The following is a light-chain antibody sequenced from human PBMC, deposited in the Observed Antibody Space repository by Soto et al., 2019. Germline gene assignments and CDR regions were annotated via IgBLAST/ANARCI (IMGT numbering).Light chain of an antibody. Sequence: DIVMTQSPDSLAVSLGERATINCKSSQSVLYSSNNKNYLAWYQQKSGQPPKLLLYWASTRESGVPDRFRGSGSGTNFTLTTSSLQAEDVALYYCQQYYTTPRTFGQGTKLESK. V-gene: IGKV4-1*01. CDR1: QSVLYSSNNKNY. CDR3: QQYYTTPRT. CDR2: WAS. J-gene: IGKJ2*01.